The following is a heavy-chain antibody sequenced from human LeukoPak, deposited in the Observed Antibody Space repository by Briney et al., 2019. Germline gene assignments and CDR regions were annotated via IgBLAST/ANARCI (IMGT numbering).Heavy chain of an antibody. CDR1: GGSISSGSYY. J-gene: IGHJ4*02. D-gene: IGHD3-10*01. V-gene: IGHV4-61*02. Sequence: PSETLSLTCTVSGGSISSGSYYWSWIRQPAGKGLEWIGRIYTSGSTNYNPSLKSRVTISVDTSKNQFSLKLSSVTAADTDVYYCARGSVGVWFGELWGRNFNYWGQGTLVTVSS. CDR2: IYTSGST. CDR3: ARGSVGVWFGELWGRNFNY.